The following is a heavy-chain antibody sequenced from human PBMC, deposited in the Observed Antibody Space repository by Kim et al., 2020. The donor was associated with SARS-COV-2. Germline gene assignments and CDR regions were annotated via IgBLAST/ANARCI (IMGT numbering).Heavy chain of an antibody. V-gene: IGHV3-33*01. D-gene: IGHD6-19*01. CDR2: IWYDGSNK. CDR3: ARERRERIAVAGPLDY. J-gene: IGHJ4*02. CDR1: GFTFSSYG. Sequence: GGSLRLSCAASGFTFSSYGMHWVRQAPGKGLEWVAVIWYDGSNKYYADSVKGRFTISRDNSKNTLYLQMNSLRAEDTAVYYCARERRERIAVAGPLDYWGQGTLVTVSS.